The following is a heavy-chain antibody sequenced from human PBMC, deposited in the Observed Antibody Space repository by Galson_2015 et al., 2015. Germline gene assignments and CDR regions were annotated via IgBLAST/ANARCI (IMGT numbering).Heavy chain of an antibody. D-gene: IGHD2-15*01. CDR2: IYSGGST. CDR3: AKVVVVAATGAGWYVEL. Sequence: LRLSCAASGFTVSSHYMSWVRPAPGKGLEWVSFIYSGGSTYYADSVKGRFTISRDNSKNTLYLQMNSLRAEDTAVYYCAKVVVVAATGAGWYVELWGRGTLVTVSS. V-gene: IGHV3-53*01. J-gene: IGHJ2*01. CDR1: GFTVSSHY.